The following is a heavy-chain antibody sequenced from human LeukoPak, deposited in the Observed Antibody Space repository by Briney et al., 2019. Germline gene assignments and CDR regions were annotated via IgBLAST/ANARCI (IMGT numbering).Heavy chain of an antibody. J-gene: IGHJ4*02. CDR3: VRGTGY. Sequence: GGSLRLSCSVSGFTFSTYVMHWVRQAPGKGLEYVSAISSNGDNTYYADSVKGRFTISRDNSKKTPYLQMSSLRADDTAVYYCVRGTGYWGQGTLVTVSS. CDR1: GFTFSTYV. CDR2: ISSNGDNT. V-gene: IGHV3-64D*06.